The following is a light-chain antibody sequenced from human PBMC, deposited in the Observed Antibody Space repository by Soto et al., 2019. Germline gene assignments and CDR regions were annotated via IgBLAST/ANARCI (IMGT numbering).Light chain of an antibody. CDR1: QSVSGN. CDR3: QQYGSSPIT. CDR2: GAS. V-gene: IGKV3-20*01. J-gene: IGKJ5*01. Sequence: EIVMTQSPATLPVSPGARATLSSRASQSVSGNLAWYQQNPGQAPRFLIYGASSRATGIPDRFSGSGSGTEFTLTISRLQPEDFAVYYCQQYGSSPITFGQGTRLEIK.